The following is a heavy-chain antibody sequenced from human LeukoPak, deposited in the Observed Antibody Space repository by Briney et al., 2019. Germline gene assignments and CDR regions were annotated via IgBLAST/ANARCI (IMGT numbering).Heavy chain of an antibody. CDR3: ARDRTTVTTHDAFDI. V-gene: IGHV1-69*06. CDR1: GGTFSSYA. J-gene: IGHJ3*02. D-gene: IGHD4-17*01. Sequence: SVKVSCKASGGTFSSYAISWVRQAPGQGLEWMGGIIPIFGTANYAQKFQGRVTITADKSTSTAYMELSSLRSEDTAVYYCARDRTTVTTHDAFDIWGQGTMVTVSS. CDR2: IIPIFGTA.